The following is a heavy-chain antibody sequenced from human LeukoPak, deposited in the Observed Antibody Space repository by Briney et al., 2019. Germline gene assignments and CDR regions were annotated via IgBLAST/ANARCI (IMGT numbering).Heavy chain of an antibody. D-gene: IGHD3-3*01. CDR3: ARGRGGITIFGVARSKWFDP. CDR1: GYTFTSYY. Sequence: EASVKVSCKASGYTFTSYYMHWVRQAPGQGLEWMGWMNPNSGNTGYAQKFQGRITITRNTSISTAYMELSSLRSEDTAVYYCARGRGGITIFGVARSKWFDPWGQGTLVTVSS. V-gene: IGHV1-8*03. CDR2: MNPNSGNT. J-gene: IGHJ5*02.